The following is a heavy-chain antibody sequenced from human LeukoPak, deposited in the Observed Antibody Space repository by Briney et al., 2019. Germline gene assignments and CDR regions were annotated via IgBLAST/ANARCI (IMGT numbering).Heavy chain of an antibody. CDR3: ARGRRIWGDYYDSSGYYLFDY. D-gene: IGHD3-22*01. CDR1: GGSISSYY. V-gene: IGHV4-59*01. Sequence: SETLSLTCTVSGGSISSYYWSWIRQPPGKGLEWIGYIYYSGSTNYNPSLKSRVTISVATSKNQFSLKLSSVTAADTAVYYCARGRRIWGDYYDSSGYYLFDYWGQGTLVTVSS. CDR2: IYYSGST. J-gene: IGHJ4*02.